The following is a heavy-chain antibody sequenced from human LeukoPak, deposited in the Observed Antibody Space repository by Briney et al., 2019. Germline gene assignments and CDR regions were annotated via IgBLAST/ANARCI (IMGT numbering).Heavy chain of an antibody. D-gene: IGHD1-26*01. V-gene: IGHV3-48*03. CDR2: ISSSGSTM. J-gene: IGHJ4*02. CDR1: GFTFSSYE. CDR3: ARDLFSGSYYGVNY. Sequence: HPGGSLRLSCEASGFTFSSYEMNWVRQAPGKGLEWVSYISSSGSTMYSADSVKGRFTVSRDNAENSLYLHMKSLRAEDTAVYYCARDLFSGSYYGVNYWGQGTLVTVSS.